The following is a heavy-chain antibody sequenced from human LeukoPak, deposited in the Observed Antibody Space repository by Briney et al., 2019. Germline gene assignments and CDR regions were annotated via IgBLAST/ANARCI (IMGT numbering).Heavy chain of an antibody. D-gene: IGHD3-10*01. CDR3: ARGPLWFGDFPNFDY. CDR1: GYTFTSYG. J-gene: IGHJ4*02. CDR2: ISAYNGNT. V-gene: IGHV1-18*01. Sequence: ASVKVSCKXSGYTFTSYGISWVRQAPGQGLEWMGWISAYNGNTNYAQKLQGRVTMTTDTSTSTAYMELRSLRSDDTAVYYCARGPLWFGDFPNFDYWGPGTLVTVSS.